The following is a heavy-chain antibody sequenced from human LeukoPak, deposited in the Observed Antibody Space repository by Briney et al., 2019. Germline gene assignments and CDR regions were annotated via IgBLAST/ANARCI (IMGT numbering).Heavy chain of an antibody. D-gene: IGHD4-17*01. V-gene: IGHV3-48*04. Sequence: PGGSLRLSCAASGFIFSSYAMSWVRQAPGKGLEWVSYISSSGSTIYYADSVKGRFTISRDNAKNSLYLQMNSLRAEDTAVYYCARDQQRVDYGDYVTHWGQGTLVTVSS. CDR1: GFIFSSYA. CDR2: ISSSGSTI. CDR3: ARDQQRVDYGDYVTH. J-gene: IGHJ4*02.